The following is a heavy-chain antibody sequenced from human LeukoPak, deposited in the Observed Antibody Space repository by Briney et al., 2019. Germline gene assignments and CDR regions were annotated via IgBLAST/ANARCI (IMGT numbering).Heavy chain of an antibody. CDR3: AREWGELFIAAAGTSAVY. Sequence: GASVKVSCKASGYTSTGYYMHWVRQAPGQGLEWMGWINPNSGGTNYAQKFQGRVTMTRDTSISTAYMELSRLRSDDTAVYYCAREWGELFIAAAGTSAVYWGQGTLVTVSS. V-gene: IGHV1-2*02. D-gene: IGHD6-13*01. J-gene: IGHJ4*02. CDR1: GYTSTGYY. CDR2: INPNSGGT.